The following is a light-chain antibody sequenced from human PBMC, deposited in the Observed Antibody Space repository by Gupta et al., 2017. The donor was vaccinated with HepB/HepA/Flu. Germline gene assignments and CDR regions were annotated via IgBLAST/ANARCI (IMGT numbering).Light chain of an antibody. J-gene: IGLJ2*01. Sequence: VVLTQSPSASASLGASVRLTCTLSSGHSSYSIAWHQQQPQKGPRYLMRLNSDGSFNKGDAIPDRFSGSSSGAERYLTISSLQSEDEADYYCQTWVTAILFGGGTKLTVL. CDR3: QTWVTAIL. CDR2: LNSDGSF. CDR1: SGHSSYS. V-gene: IGLV4-69*01.